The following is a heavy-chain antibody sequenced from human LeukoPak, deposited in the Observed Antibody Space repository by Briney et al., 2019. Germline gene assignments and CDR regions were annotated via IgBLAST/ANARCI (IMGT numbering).Heavy chain of an antibody. J-gene: IGHJ2*01. CDR1: GYSFTSYW. D-gene: IGHD4-23*01. Sequence: GESLKISCKGSGYSFTSYWIGWVRQMPGKGLEWMGIIYPGDSDTRYSPSFQGQVTISADKSISTAYLQWSSLKASDTAMYYCARRPGNLEPHYWYFDLWGRGTLVTVSS. CDR2: IYPGDSDT. CDR3: ARRPGNLEPHYWYFDL. V-gene: IGHV5-51*01.